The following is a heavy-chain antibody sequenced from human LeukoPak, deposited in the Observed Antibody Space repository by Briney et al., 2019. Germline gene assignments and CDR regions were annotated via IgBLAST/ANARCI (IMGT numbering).Heavy chain of an antibody. D-gene: IGHD5-24*01. Sequence: PSETLSLTCTVSGGSISSYYWSWIRQPAGKGLEWIGRIYTSGSTNYNPSLKSRVTMSVDTSKNQFSLRLSSVTAADTAVYYCARGALSLEMATIPDFDYWGQGTLVTVSS. CDR1: GGSISSYY. J-gene: IGHJ4*02. CDR3: ARGALSLEMATIPDFDY. V-gene: IGHV4-4*07. CDR2: IYTSGST.